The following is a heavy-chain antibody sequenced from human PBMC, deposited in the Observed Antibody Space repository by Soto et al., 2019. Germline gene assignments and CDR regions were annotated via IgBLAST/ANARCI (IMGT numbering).Heavy chain of an antibody. D-gene: IGHD2-2*01. J-gene: IGHJ6*03. V-gene: IGHV4-39*01. CDR3: ARPSTSIVVVPAAMSPSYYYYYMYV. CDR1: GGSISSSSYY. Sequence: SETLSLTCTVSGGSISSSSYYWGWIRQPPGKGLEWIGSIYYSGSTYYNPSLKSRVTISVDTSKNQFSLRLSSVTAADTAVYYCARPSTSIVVVPAAMSPSYYYYYMYVWGKGTTVTVSS. CDR2: IYYSGST.